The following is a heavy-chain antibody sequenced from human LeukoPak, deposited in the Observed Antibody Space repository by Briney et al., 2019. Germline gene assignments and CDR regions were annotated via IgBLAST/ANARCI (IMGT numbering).Heavy chain of an antibody. CDR2: ISYDGSNK. V-gene: IGHV3-30*18. CDR3: AKDFGSGWHDY. Sequence: PGGSLRLSCAASGFTFSSYGMHWVRQAPGKGVEWVAVISYDGSNKYYADSVKGRFTISRDNSKNTLYLQMNSLRAEDTAVYYCAKDFGSGWHDYWGQGTLVTVSS. CDR1: GFTFSSYG. D-gene: IGHD6-25*01. J-gene: IGHJ4*02.